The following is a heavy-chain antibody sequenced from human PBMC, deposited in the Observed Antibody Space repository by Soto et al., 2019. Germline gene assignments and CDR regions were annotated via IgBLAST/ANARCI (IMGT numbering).Heavy chain of an antibody. Sequence: QVQLVQSGAEVKKPGSSVKVSCKASGGTFSSYAISWVRQAPGQGLEWMGGIIPIFGTANYAQKFQGRVTITADESTSTAYMELSSLRTEDTGVYYCARDCGGDCYYAFDIWGQGTMVTVSS. V-gene: IGHV1-69*01. CDR2: IIPIFGTA. CDR1: GGTFSSYA. D-gene: IGHD2-21*02. CDR3: ARDCGGDCYYAFDI. J-gene: IGHJ3*02.